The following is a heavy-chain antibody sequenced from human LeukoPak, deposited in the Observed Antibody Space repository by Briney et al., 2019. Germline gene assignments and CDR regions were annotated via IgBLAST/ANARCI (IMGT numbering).Heavy chain of an antibody. D-gene: IGHD2-15*01. CDR1: GFTFSSYE. Sequence: GGSLRLSCAASGFTFSSYEMNWVRQAPGKGLEWVSYISSRGSTIYYADSVKGRFTISRDNAKNSLYLQMNSLRDEDTAVYYCARDRVVVAAKGYYYYGMDVWGQGTTVTVSS. CDR2: ISSRGSTI. V-gene: IGHV3-48*03. CDR3: ARDRVVVAAKGYYYYGMDV. J-gene: IGHJ6*02.